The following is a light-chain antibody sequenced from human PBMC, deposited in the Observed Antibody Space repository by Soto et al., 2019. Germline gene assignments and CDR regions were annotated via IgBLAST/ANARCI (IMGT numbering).Light chain of an antibody. CDR3: QSFDRSLSAYV. CDR1: SSNIGAGYD. Sequence: QSVLTQPPSVSGAPGQTVTISCTGVSSNIGAGYDVHWYQHLPGTTPKLLIYGKNNRPSGVPGRFSGSKSGTSASLAITGLQADDEADYYCQSFDRSLSAYVFGTGTNLTVL. J-gene: IGLJ1*01. V-gene: IGLV1-40*01. CDR2: GKN.